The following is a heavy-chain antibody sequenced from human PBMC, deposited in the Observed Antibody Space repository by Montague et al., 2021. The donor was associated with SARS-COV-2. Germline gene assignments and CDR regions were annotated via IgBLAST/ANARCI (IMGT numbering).Heavy chain of an antibody. D-gene: IGHD5-24*01. V-gene: IGHV4-34*01. CDR3: ARRGYSYYYYGMDV. CDR2: INLMGST. Sequence: SETLSLTCAVYGGSFSGYYGGGIGRPPGRGLGGIGEINLMGSTNYNPSLKSRVTISVDTSKNQFSLKLSSVTAADTAVYYCARRGYSYYYYGMDVWGQGTTVTVSS. CDR1: GGSFSGYY. J-gene: IGHJ6*02.